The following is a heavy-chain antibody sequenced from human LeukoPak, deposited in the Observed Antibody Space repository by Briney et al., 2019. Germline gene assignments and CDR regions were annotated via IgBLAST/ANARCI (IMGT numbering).Heavy chain of an antibody. V-gene: IGHV4-61*01. CDR2: IYYSGST. Sequence: SETLSLTCTVSGGSVSSGSYYWSWIRQPPGKGLEWIGYIYYSGSTNYNPSLESRVTISVDTSKNQFSLKLSSVTAADTAVYYCARTLFPRVFQHWGQGTLVTVSS. D-gene: IGHD3-10*02. J-gene: IGHJ1*01. CDR1: GGSVSSGSYY. CDR3: ARTLFPRVFQH.